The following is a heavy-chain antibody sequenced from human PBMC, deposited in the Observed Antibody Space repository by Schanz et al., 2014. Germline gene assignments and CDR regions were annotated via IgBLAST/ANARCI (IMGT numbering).Heavy chain of an antibody. CDR1: GFSFSGFA. CDR2: VSHDGFTK. CDR3: ARTGYDPSLTH. J-gene: IGHJ4*02. D-gene: IGHD5-12*01. Sequence: QVQLEESGGGVVQPGGSLRLSCVASGFSFSGFAVHWVRQAPGKGLEWVSIVSHDGFTKHYADSVKGRFTISRDNSKNTLYLQMNSLRSEDTAVYYCARTGYDPSLTHWGQGTLVTVSS. V-gene: IGHV3-30*04.